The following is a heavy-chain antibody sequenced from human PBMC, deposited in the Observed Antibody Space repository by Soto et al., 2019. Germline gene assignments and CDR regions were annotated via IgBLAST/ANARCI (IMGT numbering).Heavy chain of an antibody. J-gene: IGHJ5*02. CDR2: IYYSGST. V-gene: IGHV4-59*01. CDR3: ARVGGKLRWWFDP. Sequence: LSLTCTVSGGSISSYYWSWIRQPPGKGLEWIGYIYYSGSTNYNPSLKSRVTISVDTSKNQFSLKLSSVTAADTAVYYCARVGGKLRWWFDPWGQGTLVTVSS. CDR1: GGSISSYY. D-gene: IGHD1-7*01.